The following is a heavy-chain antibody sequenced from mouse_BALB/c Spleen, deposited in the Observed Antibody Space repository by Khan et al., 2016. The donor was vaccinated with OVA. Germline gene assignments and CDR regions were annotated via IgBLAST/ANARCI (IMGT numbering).Heavy chain of an antibody. CDR1: GYTFTDFT. CDR3: RRGAGRGRFAY. V-gene: IGHV1S137*01. Sequence: VQLQESGAELVRPGVSVKISCKGSGYTFTDFTIHWVKQSHALSLEWIGVISTYYGDATYNQKFKGKATMTVDKSSSTTYMELARLTSEDSAIFYFRRGAGRGRFAYWGQGTLVTVAA. J-gene: IGHJ3*01. CDR2: ISTYYGDA.